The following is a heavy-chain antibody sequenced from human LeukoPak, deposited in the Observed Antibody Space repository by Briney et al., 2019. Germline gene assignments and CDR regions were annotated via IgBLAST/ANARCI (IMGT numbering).Heavy chain of an antibody. CDR3: ARDKIVGATKFDY. V-gene: IGHV4-39*07. CDR2: IYYSGST. Sequence: SETLSLTCTASGGSISSSSYYWGWIRQPPGKGLEWIGSIYYSGSTYYNPSLKSRVTISVDTSKNQFSLKLSSVTAADTAAYYCARDKIVGATKFDYWGQGTLVTVSS. D-gene: IGHD1-26*01. CDR1: GGSISSSSYY. J-gene: IGHJ4*02.